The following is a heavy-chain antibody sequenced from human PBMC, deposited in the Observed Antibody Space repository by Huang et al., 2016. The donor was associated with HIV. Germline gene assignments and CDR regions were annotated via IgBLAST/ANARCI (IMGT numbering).Heavy chain of an antibody. V-gene: IGHV4-59*01. Sequence: QVQLQESGPGLVKPSETLSLTCTVAGCSMSSYYWSWIRQPPGKGLEWIGYIYYMGSTNDNPSLKSRVTISVDTSKNQFSLRLSSVTAADTAVYYCASASIAARRWFDPWGQGSLVTVSS. CDR3: ASASIAARRWFDP. J-gene: IGHJ5*02. D-gene: IGHD6-6*01. CDR2: IYYMGST. CDR1: GCSMSSYY.